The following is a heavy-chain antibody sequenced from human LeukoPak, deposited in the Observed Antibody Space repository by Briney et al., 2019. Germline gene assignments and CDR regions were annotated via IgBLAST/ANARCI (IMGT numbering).Heavy chain of an antibody. CDR1: GGSISIHY. D-gene: IGHD3-3*01. V-gene: IGHV4-59*11. CDR3: ARYDFWSGYYAS. J-gene: IGHJ4*02. CDR2: IYYSVNT. Sequence: PSETLSLTCTVSGGSISIHYWSWIRQPPGKGLEWIGHIYYSVNTNYNPSLKSRVTISVDTSKNQFSLVLSSVTAADTAVYYCARYDFWSGYYASWGQGTLVTVSS.